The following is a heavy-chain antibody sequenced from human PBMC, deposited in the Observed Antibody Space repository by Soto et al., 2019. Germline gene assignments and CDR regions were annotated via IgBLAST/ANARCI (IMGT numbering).Heavy chain of an antibody. CDR3: ARDDYSRPSRFDP. V-gene: IGHV1-18*01. Sequence: APVKVSCKASGYTFTNFGISLVRQAPGQGLEWMGWISAYNGNTNYAQKLQGRVTMTTDTSTSTAYMELRSLRSDDTAVYYCARDDYSRPSRFDPWGQGTLVTVSS. CDR1: GYTFTNFG. D-gene: IGHD6-13*01. CDR2: ISAYNGNT. J-gene: IGHJ5*02.